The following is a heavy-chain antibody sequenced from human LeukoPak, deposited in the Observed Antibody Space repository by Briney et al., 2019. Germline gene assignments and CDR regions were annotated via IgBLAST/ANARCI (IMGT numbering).Heavy chain of an antibody. CDR1: GSTFDDYA. J-gene: IGHJ4*02. CDR3: AKDIEQGGWDFFDY. CDR2: ISWNSGSI. D-gene: IGHD6-19*01. Sequence: QPGRSLRLSCAASGSTFDDYAMHWVRQAPGKGLEWVSGISWNSGSIGYADSVKGRFTISRDNAKNSLYLQMNSLRAEDTALYYCAKDIEQGGWDFFDYWGQGTLVTVSS. V-gene: IGHV3-9*01.